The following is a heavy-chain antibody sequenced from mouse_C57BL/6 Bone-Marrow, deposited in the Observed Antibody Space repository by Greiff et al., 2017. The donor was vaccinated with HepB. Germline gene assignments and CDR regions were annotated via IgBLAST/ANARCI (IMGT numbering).Heavy chain of an antibody. CDR1: GYTFTSYW. CDR3: ARPFDY. J-gene: IGHJ2*01. CDR2: IDPSDSYT. Sequence: LVESGAELVRPGTSVKLSCKASGYTFTSYWMHWVKQRPGQGLEWIGVIDPSDSYTNYNQKFKGKATLTVDTSSSTAYMQLSSLTSEDSAVYYCARPFDYWGQGTTLTVSS. V-gene: IGHV1-59*01.